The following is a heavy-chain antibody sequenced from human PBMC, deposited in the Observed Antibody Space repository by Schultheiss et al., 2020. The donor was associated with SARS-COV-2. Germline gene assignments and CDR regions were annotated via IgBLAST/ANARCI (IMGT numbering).Heavy chain of an antibody. D-gene: IGHD2-15*01. V-gene: IGHV1-69*04. CDR3: AAVGDYCSGGSCYYHYYYYGMDV. CDR2: IIPILGIA. J-gene: IGHJ6*02. Sequence: SVKVSCKASGGTFSSYAISWVRQAPGQGLEWMGRIIPILGIANYAQKFQGRVTITADKSTSTAYMELSSLRSEDTAVYYCAAVGDYCSGGSCYYHYYYYGMDVWGQGTTVTVSS. CDR1: GGTFSSYA.